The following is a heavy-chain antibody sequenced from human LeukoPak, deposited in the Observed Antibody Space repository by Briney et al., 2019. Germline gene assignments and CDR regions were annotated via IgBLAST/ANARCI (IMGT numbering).Heavy chain of an antibody. D-gene: IGHD2-2*01. J-gene: IGHJ4*02. V-gene: IGHV3-30-3*01. CDR1: GFPFSSHW. Sequence: PGGSLRLSCAASGFPFSSHWLSWFRQSPGKGLEWVAVISYDGSNKYYADSVKGRFTISRDNSKNTLYLQMNSLRAEDTAVYYCARVDCSSTSCPPFLDYWGQGTLVTVSS. CDR3: ARVDCSSTSCPPFLDY. CDR2: ISYDGSNK.